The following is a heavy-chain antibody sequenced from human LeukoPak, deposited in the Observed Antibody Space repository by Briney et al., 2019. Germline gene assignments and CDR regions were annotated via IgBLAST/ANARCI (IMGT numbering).Heavy chain of an antibody. J-gene: IGHJ5*02. D-gene: IGHD5-12*01. Sequence: ASVKVSCKASGYTFTSYYMHRVRQAPGQGLEWMGIINPSGGSTSYAQKFQGRVTMTRDTSTSTVYMELSSLRSEDTAVYYCARGMWLRAAGAPGQRYNWFDPWGQGTLVTVSS. CDR3: ARGMWLRAAGAPGQRYNWFDP. CDR1: GYTFTSYY. CDR2: INPSGGST. V-gene: IGHV1-46*03.